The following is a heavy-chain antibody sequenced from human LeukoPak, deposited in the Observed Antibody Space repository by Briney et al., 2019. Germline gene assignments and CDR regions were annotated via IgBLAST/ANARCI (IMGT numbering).Heavy chain of an antibody. D-gene: IGHD3-9*01. Sequence: GGTLRLSCAASGFTFSLYWMNWVRRAPGKGLEWVANIKQDGSEKNYVDSVKGRFTISRDNAKNSLYLQMNNLRVEDTAMYYCAGGTGFIIKDWGQGTLVTVSS. J-gene: IGHJ4*02. CDR1: GFTFSLYW. V-gene: IGHV3-7*03. CDR2: IKQDGSEK. CDR3: AGGTGFIIKD.